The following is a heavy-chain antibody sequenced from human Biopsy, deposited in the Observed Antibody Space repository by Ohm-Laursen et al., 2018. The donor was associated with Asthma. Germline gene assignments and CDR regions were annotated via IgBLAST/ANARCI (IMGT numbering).Heavy chain of an antibody. CDR1: GFSFDSHA. CDR2: ISWNSGSI. CDR3: AKATLGDIGKDY. Sequence: SLRLSCAASGFSFDSHAMHWVRQAPGKGLEWVSGISWNSGSIGYADSVKGRFTISRDNAKNSLYLQMNSLRVEDTALYYCAKATLGDIGKDYWGQGTLVTVSS. V-gene: IGHV3-9*01. D-gene: IGHD2-21*01. J-gene: IGHJ4*02.